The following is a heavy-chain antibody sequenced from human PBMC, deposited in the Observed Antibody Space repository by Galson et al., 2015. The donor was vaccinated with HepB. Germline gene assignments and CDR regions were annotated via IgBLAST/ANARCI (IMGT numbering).Heavy chain of an antibody. J-gene: IGHJ4*02. Sequence: LRLSCAASGFTFSNYALNWVRQGPGKRLEWVAAISGSGATTYYAESVKGRFTIPRDHSKNTLHLEMNSLRADDTAVYYCAKANYPGYCSGERSGNCFPLYNYDCWGQGTLVTVSS. CDR2: ISGSGATT. D-gene: IGHD2-15*01. V-gene: IGHV3-23*01. CDR1: GFTFSNYA. CDR3: AKANYPGYCSGERSGNCFPLYNYDC.